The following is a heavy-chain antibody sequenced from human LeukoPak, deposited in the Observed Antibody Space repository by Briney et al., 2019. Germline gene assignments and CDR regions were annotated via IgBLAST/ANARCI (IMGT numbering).Heavy chain of an antibody. J-gene: IGHJ6*02. D-gene: IGHD6-13*01. Sequence: QPGGSLRLSCAASGFTFSSYAMSWVRQAPGKGLEWVSAISGSGGSTYYADSVKGRFTISRDNSKNTLYLQVNSLRAEDTAVYYCATGYSSSWYSYYYYYGMDVWGQGTTVTVSS. CDR3: ATGYSSSWYSYYYYYGMDV. CDR1: GFTFSSYA. V-gene: IGHV3-23*01. CDR2: ISGSGGST.